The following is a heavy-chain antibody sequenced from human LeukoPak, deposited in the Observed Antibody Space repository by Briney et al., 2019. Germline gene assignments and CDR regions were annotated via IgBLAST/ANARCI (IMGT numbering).Heavy chain of an antibody. V-gene: IGHV3-21*01. CDR3: AKDPGDLSNLPSDY. CDR2: ISSSSSYI. Sequence: TGGSLRLSCAASGFTFSSYSMNWVRQAPGEGLEWVSSISSSSSYIYYADSVKGRFTISRDNSKNTLYLQMNSLRAEDTAVYYCAKDPGDLSNLPSDYWGQGTLVTVSS. D-gene: IGHD7-27*01. J-gene: IGHJ4*02. CDR1: GFTFSSYS.